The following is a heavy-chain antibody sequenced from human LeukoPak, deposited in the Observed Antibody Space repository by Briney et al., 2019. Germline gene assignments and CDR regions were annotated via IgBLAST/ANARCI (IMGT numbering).Heavy chain of an antibody. Sequence: GESLKISCEAVGHRFTNHWIGWVCQRPGEGLEWMGIINLGDSETHYTPSFQDQVTFSLDKSTNTAYLQWRTLKASDTAMYYCARRPYSGSPNWFDPWGRGTLVTVSS. CDR2: INLGDSET. CDR1: GHRFTNHW. J-gene: IGHJ5*01. D-gene: IGHD1-26*01. CDR3: ARRPYSGSPNWFDP. V-gene: IGHV5-51*01.